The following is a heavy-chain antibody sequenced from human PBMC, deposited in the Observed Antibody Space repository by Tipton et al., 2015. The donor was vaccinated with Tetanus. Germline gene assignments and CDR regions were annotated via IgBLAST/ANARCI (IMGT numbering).Heavy chain of an antibody. D-gene: IGHD1-1*01. CDR2: IHYTGST. Sequence: WVRQAPGKGLEWVGSIHYTGSTYYNPSLKSRVTISVHTSKNQFSLKLNSVTAADTAVYYCARRRGLEYDYWGQGTLVTVSS. V-gene: IGHV4-39*01. CDR3: ARRRGLEYDY. J-gene: IGHJ4*02.